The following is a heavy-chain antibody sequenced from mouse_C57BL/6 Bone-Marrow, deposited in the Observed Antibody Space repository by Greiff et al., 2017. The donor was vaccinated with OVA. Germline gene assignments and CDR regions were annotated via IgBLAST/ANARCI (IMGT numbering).Heavy chain of an antibody. V-gene: IGHV1-81*01. CDR3: ARWEWLRQYYFDY. D-gene: IGHD2-2*01. Sequence: QVQLQQSGAELARPGASVKLSCKASGYTFTSYGISWVKQRPGQGLEWIGEIYPRSGNTYYNEKFKGKATLTADKSSSTAYMELRSLTSEDSAVYFCARWEWLRQYYFDYWGQGTTLTVSS. CDR2: IYPRSGNT. CDR1: GYTFTSYG. J-gene: IGHJ2*01.